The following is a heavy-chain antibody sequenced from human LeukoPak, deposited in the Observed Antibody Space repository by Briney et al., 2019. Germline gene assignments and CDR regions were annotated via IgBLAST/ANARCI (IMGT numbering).Heavy chain of an antibody. J-gene: IGHJ2*01. CDR1: GGSISPYY. Sequence: NPSETLSLTCTVSGGSISPYYWTWIRQSPGKALEWIGYIYYSGRTSYNPSLKSRVTMSVDTSKNQFSLQLSSVTAADTAVYYCARDGNPWNLDVWGRGTLVTVSS. V-gene: IGHV4-59*01. CDR3: ARDGNPWNLDV. CDR2: IYYSGRT. D-gene: IGHD1-14*01.